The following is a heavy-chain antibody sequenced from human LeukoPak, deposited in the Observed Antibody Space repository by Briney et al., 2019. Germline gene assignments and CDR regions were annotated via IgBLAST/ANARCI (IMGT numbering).Heavy chain of an antibody. D-gene: IGHD3-3*01. CDR3: AREGGFYRPLDY. J-gene: IGHJ4*02. CDR2: VHLDGRT. V-gene: IGHV4-4*02. CDR1: GGSVASTNW. Sequence: SETLSLTCDVSGGSVASTNWWTWVRQPPGKGLEWIGEVHLDGRTNYNPSLKSRLIMSVDLPESHISLKLTSVTAADTAVYYCAREGGFYRPLDYSGQGTLVTVSS.